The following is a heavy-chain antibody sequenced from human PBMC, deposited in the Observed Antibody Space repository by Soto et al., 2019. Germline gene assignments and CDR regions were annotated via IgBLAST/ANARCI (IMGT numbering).Heavy chain of an antibody. V-gene: IGHV4-4*02. Sequence: SETLSLTCAVSGVSISIPNWWAWVRQAPGKGLEWIGEIDHSGTTKYNPSLKSQVTISVDTSKNQFYLKLSTVNAADTAVYYCARDHRAGDSSGLMDYWGQGTLVT. CDR1: GVSISIPNW. D-gene: IGHD3-22*01. J-gene: IGHJ4*02. CDR2: IDHSGTT. CDR3: ARDHRAGDSSGLMDY.